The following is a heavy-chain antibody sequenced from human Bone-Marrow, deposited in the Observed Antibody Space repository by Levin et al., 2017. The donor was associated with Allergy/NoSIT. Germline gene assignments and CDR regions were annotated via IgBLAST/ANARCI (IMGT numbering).Heavy chain of an antibody. Sequence: PGGSLRLSCAASGFTFSSYAMHWVRQAPGKGLEWVAVISYDGSNKYYADSVKGRFTISRDNSKNTLYLRMNSLRAEDTAVYYCARDRYYYDSSGYSLYWYFDLWGRGTLVTVSS. V-gene: IGHV3-30-3*01. CDR2: ISYDGSNK. J-gene: IGHJ2*01. CDR3: ARDRYYYDSSGYSLYWYFDL. CDR1: GFTFSSYA. D-gene: IGHD3-22*01.